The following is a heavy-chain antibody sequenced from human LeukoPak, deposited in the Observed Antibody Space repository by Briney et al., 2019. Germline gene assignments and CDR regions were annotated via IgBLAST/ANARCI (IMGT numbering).Heavy chain of an antibody. V-gene: IGHV1-18*01. CDR3: ARDRYAILPSSGPGFNWFDP. Sequence: ASVKVSCKASGYTFTSYGISWVRQAPGQGLEWMGWISAYNGNTNYAQKLQGRVTMTTDTSRSTAYMELRSLRSDDTAVYYCARDRYAILPSSGPGFNWFDPWGQGTLVTVSS. D-gene: IGHD2-8*01. CDR2: ISAYNGNT. J-gene: IGHJ5*02. CDR1: GYTFTSYG.